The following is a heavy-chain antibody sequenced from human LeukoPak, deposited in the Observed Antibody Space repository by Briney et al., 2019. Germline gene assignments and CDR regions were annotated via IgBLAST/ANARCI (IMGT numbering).Heavy chain of an antibody. CDR3: ATDLPQYGY. D-gene: IGHD4-11*01. Sequence: ASVKVSCKVSGYTLTELCMQWVRQAPGKGLEWMGGFDCEDGETIYAQKFQGRVTMTEDTSTDTAYMGLSSLRSEDTAVYYCATDLPQYGYWGQGTLVTVSS. V-gene: IGHV1-24*01. J-gene: IGHJ4*02. CDR2: FDCEDGET. CDR1: GYTLTELC.